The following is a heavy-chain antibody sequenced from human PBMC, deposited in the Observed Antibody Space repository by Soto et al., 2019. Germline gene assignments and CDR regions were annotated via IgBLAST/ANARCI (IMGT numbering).Heavy chain of an antibody. CDR1: GFRFGSYA. CDR2: ISGSDGKT. CDR3: ARWSYLVY. J-gene: IGHJ4*02. D-gene: IGHD3-10*01. Sequence: SLRLACAASGFRFGSYALSWVRQAPGKGLEWVSTISGSDGKTFYADSVKGRFSISRDTSQSTLYLQMNSLRADDTAMYYCARWSYLVYWRPGTRLTVFS. V-gene: IGHV3-23*01.